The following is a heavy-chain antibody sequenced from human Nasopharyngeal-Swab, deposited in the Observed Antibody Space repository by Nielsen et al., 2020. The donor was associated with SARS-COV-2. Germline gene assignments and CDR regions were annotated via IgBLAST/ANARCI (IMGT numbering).Heavy chain of an antibody. Sequence: ASVKVSCKASGYTFTSYGISWVRQAPGQGLEWMGWISAYNGNTNYAQKPQGRVTMTTDTSTSTAYMELRSLRSDDTAVYYCARENIVVVPAATYYYGMDVWGQGTTVTVSS. V-gene: IGHV1-18*01. CDR3: ARENIVVVPAATYYYGMDV. CDR1: GYTFTSYG. J-gene: IGHJ6*02. CDR2: ISAYNGNT. D-gene: IGHD2-2*01.